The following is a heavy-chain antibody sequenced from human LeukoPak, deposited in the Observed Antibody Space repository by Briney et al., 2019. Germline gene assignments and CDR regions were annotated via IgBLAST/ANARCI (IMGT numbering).Heavy chain of an antibody. Sequence: PSETLSLTCTVSGGSISSGGYYWSWIRQHPGKGLEWIGYIYYSGSTYYNPSLKSRVTISVDTSKNQFSLKLSSVTAADTAVYYCARDRDGYLYYFDYWGQGTLVTVSS. J-gene: IGHJ4*02. V-gene: IGHV4-31*03. CDR2: IYYSGST. CDR1: GGSISSGGYY. CDR3: ARDRDGYLYYFDY. D-gene: IGHD5-24*01.